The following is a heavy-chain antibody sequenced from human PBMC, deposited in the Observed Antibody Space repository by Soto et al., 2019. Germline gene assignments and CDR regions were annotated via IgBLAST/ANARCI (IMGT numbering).Heavy chain of an antibody. CDR3: VKDYGRNWNYVFDF. CDR1: GFIFENFA. CDR2: ISGNGGAT. Sequence: GGSVGLSCSPSGFIFENFAMHWLRQAPGSGLEYVSSISGNGGATHHADSVRGRFTISRDNSKSILFLQMSSLRPEDTAFYYCVKDYGRNWNYVFDFWGQGTLVTVSS. D-gene: IGHD1-7*01. J-gene: IGHJ4*02. V-gene: IGHV3-64D*08.